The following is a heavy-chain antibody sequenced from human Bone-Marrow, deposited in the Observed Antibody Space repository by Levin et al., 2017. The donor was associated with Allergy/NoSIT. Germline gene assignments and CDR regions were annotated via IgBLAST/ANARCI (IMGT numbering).Heavy chain of an antibody. CDR3: ARSLDESS. CDR2: INSNNGGT. J-gene: IGHJ4*02. V-gene: IGHV1-2*02. Sequence: ASVKVSCKTSGYTFTEYYIHWVRQAPGQGLEWMGCINSNNGGTRVAQKFQGRVTMTRDTSITTAWMELSSLRSDDTAVYYCARSLDESSWGQGTLVTVSS. D-gene: IGHD3-10*01. CDR1: GYTFTEYY.